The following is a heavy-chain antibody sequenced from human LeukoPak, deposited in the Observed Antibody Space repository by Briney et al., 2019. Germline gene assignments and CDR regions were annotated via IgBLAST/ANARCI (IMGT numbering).Heavy chain of an antibody. CDR2: INPNSGGT. D-gene: IGHD3-22*01. V-gene: IGHV1-2*02. CDR3: ARGGDDSSGYYATRFDY. J-gene: IGHJ4*02. Sequence: ASVKVSCKATGYIFTGYYMHWVRQAPGQGLEWVGWINPNSGGTDFAQKFQGRVTMTRDTSITTAYMELSRLRSDDTAVYYCARGGDDSSGYYATRFDYWGQGTLVTVSS. CDR1: GYIFTGYY.